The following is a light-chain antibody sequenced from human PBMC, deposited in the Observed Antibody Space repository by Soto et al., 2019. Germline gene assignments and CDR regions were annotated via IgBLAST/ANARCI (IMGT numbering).Light chain of an antibody. CDR3: QQYNNWPWT. V-gene: IGKV3-15*01. J-gene: IGKJ1*01. CDR2: GAS. CDR1: QSFSSY. Sequence: EIVMTQSPGTLSLSPGERATLSCRASQSFSSYLAWYQQKPGQAPRLLIYGASTRATSFPARFSGSGSGTDFTLTISSLQSEDFVVYYCQQYNNWPWTFGQGTKVDIK.